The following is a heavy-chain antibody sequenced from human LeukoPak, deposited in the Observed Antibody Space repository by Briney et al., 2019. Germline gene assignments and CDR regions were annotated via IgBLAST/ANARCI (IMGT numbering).Heavy chain of an antibody. CDR2: IWYDGSNK. CDR3: ARDAAGFDY. D-gene: IGHD6-13*01. Sequence: QPGRSLRLSCAASGFTLSSYGMHWVRQAPGKGLEWVAVIWYDGSNKYYADSVKGRFTISRDNSKNTLYLQMNSLRAEDTAVYYCARDAAGFDYWGQGTLVTVSS. J-gene: IGHJ4*02. CDR1: GFTLSSYG. V-gene: IGHV3-33*01.